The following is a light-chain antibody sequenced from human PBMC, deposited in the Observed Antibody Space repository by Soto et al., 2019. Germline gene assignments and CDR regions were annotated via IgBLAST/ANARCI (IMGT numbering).Light chain of an antibody. CDR2: DDG. V-gene: IGLV3-21*02. CDR1: NIGSKS. Sequence: SYVLTQTPSVSVAPGQTARFTCGGNNIGSKSVQWYQQKPGQAPVLVVFDDGDRPSGIPERFSGSNSGNTATLTISGVEAGDEADYYCQVWDSSSDHPVFGTGTKLTVL. CDR3: QVWDSSSDHPV. J-gene: IGLJ1*01.